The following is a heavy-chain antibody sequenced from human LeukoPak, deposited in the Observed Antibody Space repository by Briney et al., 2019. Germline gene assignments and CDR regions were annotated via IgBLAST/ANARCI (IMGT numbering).Heavy chain of an antibody. J-gene: IGHJ4*02. CDR2: IYYSGST. D-gene: IGHD2-21*01. V-gene: IGHV4-39*01. CDR1: GGSISSSSYY. Sequence: SETLSLTCTVSGGSISSSSYYWGWFRQPPGTGLEWIGSIYYSGSTYYNPSLKSRVTISVDTSKNQFSLKLSSVTAADTAVYYCAKWVNYFDYWGQGTLVTVSS. CDR3: AKWVNYFDY.